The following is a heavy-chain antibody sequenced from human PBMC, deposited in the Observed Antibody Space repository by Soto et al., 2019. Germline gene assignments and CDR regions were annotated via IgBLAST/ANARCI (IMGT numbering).Heavy chain of an antibody. CDR2: ISGSGGNT. CDR1: GFTFSSYA. J-gene: IGHJ4*02. D-gene: IGHD3-10*01. Sequence: GGSLRLSCAASGFTFSSYAMSWVRQAPGKGLEWVSAISGSGGNTCYADSVKGRFTISRDNSKNTLYLQMNSLRAEDTAVYYCAKELLWFGESPNFDYWGQGTLVTVSS. CDR3: AKELLWFGESPNFDY. V-gene: IGHV3-23*01.